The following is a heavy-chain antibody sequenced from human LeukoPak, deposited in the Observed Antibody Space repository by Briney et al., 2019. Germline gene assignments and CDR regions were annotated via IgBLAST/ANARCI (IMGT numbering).Heavy chain of an antibody. CDR2: INHSRST. J-gene: IGHJ3*02. D-gene: IGHD3-10*01. CDR3: ARWYYGSGSYLRIPLGRAFDI. Sequence: KSSETLSLTCAVYGGSFSGYYWSWIRQPPGKGLEWSGEINHSRSTNYNPSLKSRVTISVDTSKTQFSLKLSSVTAADTAVYYCARWYYGSGSYLRIPLGRAFDIWGQGTMVTVSS. CDR1: GGSFSGYY. V-gene: IGHV4-34*01.